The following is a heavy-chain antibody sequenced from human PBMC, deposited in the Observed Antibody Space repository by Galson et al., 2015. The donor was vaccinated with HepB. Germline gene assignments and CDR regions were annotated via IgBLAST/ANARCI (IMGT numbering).Heavy chain of an antibody. J-gene: IGHJ4*02. CDR3: VRARREVLRFFDSDH. D-gene: IGHD3-3*01. CDR1: GFTFSTSS. V-gene: IGHV3-21*01. Sequence: SLRLSCAAYGFTFSTSSMTWVRQAPGMGLEWVSSINSVSSHIYYADSVRGRFTISRDNAKNSLSLQMNSLRVEDTAAYYCVRARREVLRFFDSDHWGQGTLVTGSS. CDR2: INSVSSHI.